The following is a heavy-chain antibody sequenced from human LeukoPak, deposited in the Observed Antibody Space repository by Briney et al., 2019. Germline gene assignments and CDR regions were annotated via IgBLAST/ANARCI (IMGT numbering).Heavy chain of an antibody. V-gene: IGHV3-11*06. D-gene: IGHD1-1*01. Sequence: GGSLRLSCAASGFTFSDYYMAWIRQAPGRAPEWISYIIGDSVFTKYADSVRGRFTISRDNSKNTLYLQMNSLRAEDTAVYYCAKDRRWRATGTIFDYWGQGTLVTVS. CDR1: GFTFSDYY. CDR2: IIGDSVFT. J-gene: IGHJ4*02. CDR3: AKDRRWRATGTIFDY.